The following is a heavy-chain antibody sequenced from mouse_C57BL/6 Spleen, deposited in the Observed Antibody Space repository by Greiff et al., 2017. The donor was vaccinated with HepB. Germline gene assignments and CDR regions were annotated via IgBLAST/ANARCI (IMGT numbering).Heavy chain of an antibody. CDR3: TGNDYSNLYAMDY. Sequence: EVQGVESGGGLVQPGGSMKLSCVASGFTFSNYWMNWVRQSPEKGLEWVAQIRLKSDNYATHYAESVKGRFTISRDDSKSSVYLQMNNLRAEDTGIYYCTGNDYSNLYAMDYWGQGTSVTVSS. D-gene: IGHD2-5*01. J-gene: IGHJ4*01. CDR2: IRLKSDNYAT. V-gene: IGHV6-3*01. CDR1: GFTFSNYW.